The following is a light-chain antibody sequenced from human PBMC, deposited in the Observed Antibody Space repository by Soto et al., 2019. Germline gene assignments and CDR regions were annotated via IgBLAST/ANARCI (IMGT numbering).Light chain of an antibody. J-gene: IGKJ1*01. CDR3: WQYYSYPWT. V-gene: IGKV1-8*01. CDR1: QGISSY. Sequence: IRMTQSPSSFSASTGDRVTITCRASQGISSYLAWYQQKPGKAPKLLIYAASTLQSRVPSRFSGSGSGTDFILTISCLVSEDFATYYFWQYYSYPWTFGQGTKVDI. CDR2: AAS.